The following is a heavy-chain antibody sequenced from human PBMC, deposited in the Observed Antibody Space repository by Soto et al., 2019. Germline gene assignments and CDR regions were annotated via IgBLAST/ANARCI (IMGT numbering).Heavy chain of an antibody. J-gene: IGHJ2*01. CDR1: SYP. V-gene: IGHV3-30-3*01. CDR2: ISYDGSNK. D-gene: IGHD4-4*01. Sequence: SYPWPRDHQTTSKGLEWVAVISYDGSNKYYADSAKGRFTISRDNSKNTLYLQMNSLRADDTAVYYCARPLWRNDYNWGYFDLWGRGTLVTVSS. CDR3: ARPLWRNDYNWGYFDL.